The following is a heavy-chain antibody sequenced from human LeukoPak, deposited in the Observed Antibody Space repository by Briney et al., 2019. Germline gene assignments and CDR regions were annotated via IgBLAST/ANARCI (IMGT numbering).Heavy chain of an antibody. CDR3: ARDPSLDY. CDR1: GFTFSSYG. V-gene: IGHV3-33*01. Sequence: GSLRLSCAASGFTFSSYGMHWVRQAPGKGLEWVAHIYYDGANKYYADSVKGRFTISRDISKSTLYLQMNSLRAEDTAVYYCARDPSLDYWGQGTLVTVSS. CDR2: IYYDGANK. J-gene: IGHJ4*02.